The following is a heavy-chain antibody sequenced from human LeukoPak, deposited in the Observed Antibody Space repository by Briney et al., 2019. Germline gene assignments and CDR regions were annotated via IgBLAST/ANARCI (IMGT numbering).Heavy chain of an antibody. CDR3: ARDERYDSSGYPFDY. Sequence: ASVKVSCKASGYTFTGYFIHWVRQAPGQGLEWMGWINPNNGGAKYAQKFQDRVTMTRDTSISTAYMELSRLRSDDTAVYYCARDERYDSSGYPFDYWGQGTLVTVSS. D-gene: IGHD3-22*01. J-gene: IGHJ4*02. CDR1: GYTFTGYF. CDR2: INPNNGGA. V-gene: IGHV1-2*02.